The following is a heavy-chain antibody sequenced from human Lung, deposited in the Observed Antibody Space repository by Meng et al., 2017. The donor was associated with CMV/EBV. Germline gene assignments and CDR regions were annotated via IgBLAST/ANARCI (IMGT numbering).Heavy chain of an antibody. D-gene: IGHD3-3*01. CDR1: GGSIRSYY. Sequence: SETLSLXXTVSGGSIRSYYWSWIRQPPGKGLEWIGYIYYSGSTNYNPSLKSRVTISVDTSKNQFSLKLSSVTAADTAVYYCARDPAASIFGVVTNEGYFDYWGQGTXVTVSS. V-gene: IGHV4-59*01. CDR3: ARDPAASIFGVVTNEGYFDY. J-gene: IGHJ4*02. CDR2: IYYSGST.